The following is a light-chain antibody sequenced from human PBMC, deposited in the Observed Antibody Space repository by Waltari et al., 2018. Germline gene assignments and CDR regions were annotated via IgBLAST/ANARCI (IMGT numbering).Light chain of an antibody. CDR1: SSDVGNYNY. CDR3: CSYAGRYTYV. CDR2: DVS. Sequence: QSALTQPRSVSGSPGQSVTISCTGTSSDVGNYNYVSWYQQHPGKAPKFMIFDVSQRPSGVPDRFSCSKSGSTASLTISGLQAEDEADYYCCSYAGRYTYVFGTGTKVTVL. J-gene: IGLJ1*01. V-gene: IGLV2-11*01.